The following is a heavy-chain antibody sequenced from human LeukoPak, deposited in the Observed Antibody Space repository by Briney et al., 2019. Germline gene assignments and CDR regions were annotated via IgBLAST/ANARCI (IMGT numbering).Heavy chain of an antibody. J-gene: IGHJ6*02. CDR2: IIPIFGTA. V-gene: IGHV1-69*13. D-gene: IGHD5-18*01. Sequence: GASVTVSCTASGGTFSSYATSWVRQAPGQGLEWMGGIIPIFGTANYAQKFQGRVTITADESTSTAYMELSSLRSEDTAVYYCARKDTAMAPSGYYGMDVWGQGTTVTVSS. CDR1: GGTFSSYA. CDR3: ARKDTAMAPSGYYGMDV.